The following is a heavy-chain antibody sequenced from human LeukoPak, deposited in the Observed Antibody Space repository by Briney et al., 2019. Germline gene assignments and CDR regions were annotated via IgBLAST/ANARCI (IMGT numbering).Heavy chain of an antibody. Sequence: GGSLRHSCAASGFTFSSHWMHWVRQAPEKGLVGVSHINADGSATYYAASVKGRFTISRDNARNTLYLQMHSLTAEDTGVYYCVRGALRDCSYTSCTRENWFDPWGQGTLVTVSS. CDR1: GFTFSSHW. J-gene: IGHJ5*02. CDR2: INADGSAT. CDR3: VRGALRDCSYTSCTRENWFDP. V-gene: IGHV3-74*01. D-gene: IGHD2-2*01.